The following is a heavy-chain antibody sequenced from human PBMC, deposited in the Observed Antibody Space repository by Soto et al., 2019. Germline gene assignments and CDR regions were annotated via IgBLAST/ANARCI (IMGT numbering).Heavy chain of an antibody. D-gene: IGHD3-16*01. V-gene: IGHV3-7*03. Sequence: ESGGNLVQPGGSLRLSCAASGFTFSSFWMSWVRQAPGKGLEWVANIKQDGSEKYYVDSVKGRFTISRDNAKNSLHLQMDSLRAEDTAVYYCAGDYGRSYFDYWGQGTLVTVSS. CDR3: AGDYGRSYFDY. CDR2: IKQDGSEK. CDR1: GFTFSSFW. J-gene: IGHJ4*02.